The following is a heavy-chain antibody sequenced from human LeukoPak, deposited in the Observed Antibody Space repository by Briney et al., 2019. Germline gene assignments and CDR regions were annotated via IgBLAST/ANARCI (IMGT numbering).Heavy chain of an antibody. D-gene: IGHD4-17*01. V-gene: IGHV3-21*01. Sequence: GGSPRLSCAASGFTFNIYTMNWVRQAPGKGLEWVSSISSRSTSIYYADSVKGRFTISRDNAKNSLYLQMNSLRAEDTSVYYCAREDYGDYSWYFDLWGRGTLVTVSS. CDR2: ISSRSTSI. J-gene: IGHJ2*01. CDR3: AREDYGDYSWYFDL. CDR1: GFTFNIYT.